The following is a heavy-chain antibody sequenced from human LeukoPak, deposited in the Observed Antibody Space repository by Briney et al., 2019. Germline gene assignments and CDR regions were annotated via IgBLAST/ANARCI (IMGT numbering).Heavy chain of an antibody. V-gene: IGHV1-69*06. CDR2: IIPIFGTA. J-gene: IGHJ4*02. D-gene: IGHD6-19*01. CDR1: GGTFSSYA. Sequence: ASVKVSCKASGGTFSSYAISWVRQAPGQGLEWMGGIIPIFGTANYAQKFQGRVTITADKSTSTAYMELSSLRSEDTAVYYCAGGPFSSGWYYHFDYWGQGTLVTVSS. CDR3: AGGPFSSGWYYHFDY.